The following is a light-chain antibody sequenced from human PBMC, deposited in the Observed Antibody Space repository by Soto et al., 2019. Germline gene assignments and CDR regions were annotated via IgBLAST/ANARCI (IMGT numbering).Light chain of an antibody. J-gene: IGLJ1*01. V-gene: IGLV2-14*01. CDR3: SSYTSSSNYV. CDR1: SSDVGGYNL. Sequence: QSALAQPASVSGSPGQSITISCTGTSSDVGGYNLVSWYQQHPGKAPKLMIYEVSNRPSGVSNRFSGSKSGNTASLTISGLQAEDEADYSCSSYTSSSNYVFGTGTKVTVL. CDR2: EVS.